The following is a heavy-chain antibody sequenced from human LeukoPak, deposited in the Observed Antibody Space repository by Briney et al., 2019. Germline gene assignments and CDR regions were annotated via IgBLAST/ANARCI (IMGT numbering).Heavy chain of an antibody. CDR2: IYTDGST. D-gene: IGHD1-1*01. CDR1: GLTVSSNR. Sequence: PGGSLRLSCAASGLTVSSNRMSWVRQAPGKGLEWVSVIYTDGSTYYADSVKGRFTMSRDNSENTLYLQMNSLRAEDTAVYYCARAGGNWNDGGGFDYWGQGTLVTVSS. V-gene: IGHV3-53*01. J-gene: IGHJ4*02. CDR3: ARAGGNWNDGGGFDY.